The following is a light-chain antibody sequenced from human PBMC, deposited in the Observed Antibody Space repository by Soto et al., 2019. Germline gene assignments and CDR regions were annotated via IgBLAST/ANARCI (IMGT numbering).Light chain of an antibody. J-gene: IGKJ1*01. Sequence: DIQMTQSPPSLSASVGDRVTVTCRASQSISNYLSWYQQMPGKAPKLLIFAASTLRSGVSSRFSGSGSGTDFSLSISSLQPEDFSTYYSQQRYNTPWTFGQGTKAQIK. CDR2: AAS. CDR3: QQRYNTPWT. CDR1: QSISNY. V-gene: IGKV1-39*01.